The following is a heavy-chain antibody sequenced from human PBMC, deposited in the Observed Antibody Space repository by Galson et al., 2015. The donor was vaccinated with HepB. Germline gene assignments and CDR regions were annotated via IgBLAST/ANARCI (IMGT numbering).Heavy chain of an antibody. CDR3: ARGNPQWLRAKWGYYYYMDV. CDR1: GGSFSGYY. Sequence: LSLTCAVYGGSFSGYYWSWIRQPPGKGLEWIGEINHSGSTNYNPSLKSRVTISVDTSKNQFSLKLSSVTAADTAVYYCARGNPQWLRAKWGYYYYMDVWGKGTTVTVSS. D-gene: IGHD5-12*01. V-gene: IGHV4-34*01. J-gene: IGHJ6*03. CDR2: INHSGST.